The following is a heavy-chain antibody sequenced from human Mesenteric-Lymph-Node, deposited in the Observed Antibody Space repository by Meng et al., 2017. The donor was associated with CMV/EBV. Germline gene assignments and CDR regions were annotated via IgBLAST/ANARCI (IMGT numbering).Heavy chain of an antibody. CDR3: ARGSDIPVNNY. J-gene: IGHJ4*02. V-gene: IGHV4-34*01. Sequence: QVQLQQWGAGLLQPSETLSLTCAVYGGSFSGYYWSWIRQPTGKGLELIGEINHSGVPNYNPSLKSRVTKALDRSKYQFSLKLSSVTAEDTAVYYCARGSDIPVNNYWGQGTLVTVSS. CDR1: GGSFSGYY. CDR2: INHSGVP. D-gene: IGHD2-15*01.